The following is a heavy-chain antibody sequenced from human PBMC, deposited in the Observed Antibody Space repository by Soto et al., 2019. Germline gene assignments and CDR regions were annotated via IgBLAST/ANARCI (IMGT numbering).Heavy chain of an antibody. V-gene: IGHV1-69*13. CDR2: IIPIFGTA. D-gene: IGHD3-16*01. CDR3: AVGEVQRDYYGMDV. J-gene: IGHJ6*02. Sequence: SVKVSCKASGGTFSSYAISWVRQAPGQGLEWMGGIIPIFGTANYAQKFQGRVTITADESTSTAYMELSSLRSEDTAVYYCAVGEVQRDYYGMDVCGQGTTVTVSS. CDR1: GGTFSSYA.